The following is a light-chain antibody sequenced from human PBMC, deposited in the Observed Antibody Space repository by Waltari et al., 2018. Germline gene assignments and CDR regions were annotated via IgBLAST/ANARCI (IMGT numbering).Light chain of an antibody. J-gene: IGKJ1*01. Sequence: EILMTQSPATVSVSPGERVTLSCRASQRVTSSLAWYQQKPGQAPRVLIFGASTRATGVPDRFTGSGSGTDFTLTISRLQSEDFGVYYCQQYHDWPPWTFGQGTRVEIK. CDR3: QQYHDWPPWT. CDR1: QRVTSS. V-gene: IGKV3-15*01. CDR2: GAS.